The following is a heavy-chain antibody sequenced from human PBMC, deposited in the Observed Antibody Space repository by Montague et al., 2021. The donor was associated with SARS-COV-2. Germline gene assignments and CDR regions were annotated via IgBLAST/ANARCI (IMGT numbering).Heavy chain of an antibody. J-gene: IGHJ6*02. CDR1: GDSVVEIRRR. V-gene: IGHV6-1*01. D-gene: IGHD5-12*01. Sequence: CAISGDSVVEIRRRSEELTYALQSLPYLVCRPLHENKWYNDYAVSVKSRITINPDTSKNQFSLQLNSVTPEDTAVYYCARRRAYSDYDSGLDVWGQGTTVTVSS. CDR3: ARRRAYSDYDSGLDV. CDR2: PLHENKWYN.